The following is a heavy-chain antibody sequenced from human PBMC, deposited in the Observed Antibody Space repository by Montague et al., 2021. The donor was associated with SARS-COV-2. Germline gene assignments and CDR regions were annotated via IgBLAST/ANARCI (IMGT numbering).Heavy chain of an antibody. CDR2: INSDGSST. Sequence: SRILSYSASGFTFRSYWMHWVRQAPGKGLVWVSRINSDGSSTGYADSVKGRFTISRDNAKNTLYLQMNSLRAEDTAVYYCARSIGDFWSGYEDYYSAMGVWGQGTTVTVSS. CDR3: ARSIGDFWSGYEDYYSAMGV. D-gene: IGHD3-3*01. J-gene: IGHJ6*02. V-gene: IGHV3-74*01. CDR1: GFTFRSYW.